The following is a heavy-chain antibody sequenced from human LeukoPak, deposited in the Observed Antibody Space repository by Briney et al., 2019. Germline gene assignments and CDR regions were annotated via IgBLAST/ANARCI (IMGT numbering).Heavy chain of an antibody. Sequence: GGSLRLSCAASGFTFSSYWMSWVRQAPGKGLEWVANIKQDGSEKYYVDSVKGRFTISRDNAKNSLYLQMNSLRAEDTAVYYCARVHETYAWGSYRYRRFDYWGQGTLVTVSS. CDR3: ARVHETYAWGSYRYRRFDY. V-gene: IGHV3-7*01. D-gene: IGHD3-16*02. CDR1: GFTFSSYW. J-gene: IGHJ4*02. CDR2: IKQDGSEK.